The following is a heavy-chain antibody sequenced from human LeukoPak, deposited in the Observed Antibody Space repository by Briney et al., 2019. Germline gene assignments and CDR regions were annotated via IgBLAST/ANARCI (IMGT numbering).Heavy chain of an antibody. Sequence: GGSLRLSCAASGFTFSSYSMNWVRQAPGKGLEWVSSISSSSSYIYYADSVKGRFTISRDNAKNSLYLQMNSLRAEDTAVYYCASMDYDFWSGYPFDYCGQGTLVTVSS. D-gene: IGHD3-3*01. J-gene: IGHJ4*02. CDR1: GFTFSSYS. V-gene: IGHV3-21*01. CDR3: ASMDYDFWSGYPFDY. CDR2: ISSSSSYI.